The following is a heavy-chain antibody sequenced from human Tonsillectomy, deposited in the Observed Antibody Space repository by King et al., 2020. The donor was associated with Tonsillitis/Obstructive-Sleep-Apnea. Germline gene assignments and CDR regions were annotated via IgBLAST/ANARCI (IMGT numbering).Heavy chain of an antibody. D-gene: IGHD2-8*01. J-gene: IGHJ4*02. CDR2: ISHSGST. Sequence: VQLQQWGAGLLRPSETLSLTCAVYGGSFSGYYWSWIRQPPGKGLEWIGEISHSGSTSYNPSPKSRVTISLDMSKNQFSLKLTSVTAADTAVYYCARGAQWGYWGQGTLVTVSS. V-gene: IGHV4-34*01. CDR3: ARGAQWGY. CDR1: GGSFSGYY.